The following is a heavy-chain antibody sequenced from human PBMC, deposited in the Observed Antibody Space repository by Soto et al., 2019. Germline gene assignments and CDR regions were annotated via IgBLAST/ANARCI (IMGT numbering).Heavy chain of an antibody. V-gene: IGHV3-30*18. CDR1: GFTFSSYG. J-gene: IGHJ4*02. Sequence: GGSLRLSCAASGFTFSSYGMHWVRQAPGKGLEWVAVISYDGSNKYYADSVKGRFTISRDNSKNTLYLQMNSLRAEDTAVYYCAKGDSSGWLDYWGQGTLVTVSS. D-gene: IGHD6-19*01. CDR3: AKGDSSGWLDY. CDR2: ISYDGSNK.